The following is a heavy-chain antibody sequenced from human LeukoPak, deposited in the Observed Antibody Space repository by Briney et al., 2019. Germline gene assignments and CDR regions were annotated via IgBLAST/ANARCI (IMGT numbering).Heavy chain of an antibody. CDR3: AKGGGYEAQYYYYYLDV. CDR1: GFTFSSYG. J-gene: IGHJ6*03. Sequence: GRSLRLSCAASGFTFSSYGMHWVRQAPGKGLEWVAFIRYDGSNKYYADSVKGRFTVSRDNSKNTLYLQMKSLRAEDTAVYYCAKGGGYEAQYYYYYLDVWGKGTTVTISS. D-gene: IGHD5-12*01. V-gene: IGHV3-30*02. CDR2: IRYDGSNK.